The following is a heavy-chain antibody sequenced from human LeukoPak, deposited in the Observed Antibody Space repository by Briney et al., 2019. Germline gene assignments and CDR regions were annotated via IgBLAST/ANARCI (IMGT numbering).Heavy chain of an antibody. V-gene: IGHV7-4-1*02. J-gene: IGHJ4*02. D-gene: IGHD2-15*01. Sequence: ASVKVSCKASGYTFTSYAMNWVRQAPGQGLEWMGWINTDTGNPTYAQGFTGRFVFSLDTSVSTAYLQISSLKAEDTAVYYCARGRYCSGGKCYGDYWGQGTLVSVSS. CDR1: GYTFTSYA. CDR3: ARGRYCSGGKCYGDY. CDR2: INTDTGNP.